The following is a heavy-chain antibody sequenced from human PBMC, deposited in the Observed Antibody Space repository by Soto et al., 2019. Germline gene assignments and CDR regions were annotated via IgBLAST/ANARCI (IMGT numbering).Heavy chain of an antibody. CDR2: INSDGTLT. CDR3: ARGISGAYDSTYDW. V-gene: IGHV3-74*01. CDR1: GFSFNNYW. D-gene: IGHD5-12*01. Sequence: GGSLRLSCSVAGFSFNNYWMPWVRQAPGKGLVWVSRINSDGTLTNYADSVKGRFTISRDNAKNTLRLQMNSRRAEDTAVYYCARGISGAYDSTYDWWGQGTLVTVSS. J-gene: IGHJ4*02.